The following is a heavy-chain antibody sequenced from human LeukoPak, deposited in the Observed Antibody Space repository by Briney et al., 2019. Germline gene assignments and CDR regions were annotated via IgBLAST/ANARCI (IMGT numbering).Heavy chain of an antibody. CDR3: ARDRHYYGSGNPYGMDV. V-gene: IGHV1-69*13. Sequence: GASVKVSCKASGYTFTGYYMHWVQQAPGQGLEWMGGIIPIFGTANYAQKFQGRVTITADESTSTAYMELSSLRSEDTAVYYCARDRHYYGSGNPYGMDVWGQGTTVTVSS. CDR1: GYTFTGYY. D-gene: IGHD3-10*01. J-gene: IGHJ6*02. CDR2: IIPIFGTA.